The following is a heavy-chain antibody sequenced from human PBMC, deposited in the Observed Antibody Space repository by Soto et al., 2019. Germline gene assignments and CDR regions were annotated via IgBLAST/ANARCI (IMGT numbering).Heavy chain of an antibody. D-gene: IGHD3-16*01. CDR1: GYIFVNYG. CDR3: VMVDNYVTPTPQDV. J-gene: IGHJ6*02. CDR2: ISPYTGNT. V-gene: IGHV1-18*01. Sequence: QVQLVQSGDEVKKPGASVKVSCKASGYIFVNYGIAWVRQAPGQGLEWMGWISPYTGNTHSATKVQGRLTMTTDTSTSTAYMDLGSLPSDDTAVYYCVMVDNYVTPTPQDVWGQATTVTVSS.